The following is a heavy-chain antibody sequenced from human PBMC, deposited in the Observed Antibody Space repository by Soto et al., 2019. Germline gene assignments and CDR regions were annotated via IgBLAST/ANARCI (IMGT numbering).Heavy chain of an antibody. CDR1: GFSLSATGVG. J-gene: IGHJ4*02. CDR3: AHRHGATSGTFDY. D-gene: IGHD1-26*01. Sequence: QITLKESGPTLVKPTQTLTLTCTFSGFSLSATGVGVGWIRQPPEKALEWLALIYWDDDKLYSPSLKNRLTITTDLSNNQVVLTMTNRDPVDTATYYCAHRHGATSGTFDYWGQGALVTVSS. CDR2: IYWDDDK. V-gene: IGHV2-5*02.